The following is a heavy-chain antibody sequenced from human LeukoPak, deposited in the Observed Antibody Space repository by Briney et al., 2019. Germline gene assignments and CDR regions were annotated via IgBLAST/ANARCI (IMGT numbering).Heavy chain of an antibody. J-gene: IGHJ5*02. D-gene: IGHD3-16*01. Sequence: SETLSLTCAVYGGSFSGYYWSWIRQPPGKGLEWIGEINHSGSTNYNPSLKSRVTISVDTSKNQFSLKLSSVTAADTAVYYCARGFSRPMLYYNWFDPWGQGTLVTVSS. CDR3: ARGFSRPMLYYNWFDP. CDR1: GGSFSGYY. CDR2: INHSGST. V-gene: IGHV4-34*01.